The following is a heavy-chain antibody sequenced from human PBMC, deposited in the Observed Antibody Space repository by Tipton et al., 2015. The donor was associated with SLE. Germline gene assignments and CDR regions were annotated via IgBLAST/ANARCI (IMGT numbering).Heavy chain of an antibody. V-gene: IGHV3-30*04. Sequence: SLRLSCAASGFSFSTSDMHWVRQAPGKGLEWVAVISYDGSNKYYADSVKGRFTISRDNSKNTLYLQMNSLRAEDTAVYYCARAEGDYWGQGTLVTVSS. CDR1: GFSFSTSD. CDR3: ARAEGDY. CDR2: ISYDGSNK. J-gene: IGHJ4*02.